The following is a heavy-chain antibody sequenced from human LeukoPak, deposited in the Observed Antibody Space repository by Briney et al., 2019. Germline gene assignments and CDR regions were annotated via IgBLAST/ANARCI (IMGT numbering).Heavy chain of an antibody. J-gene: IGHJ4*02. CDR3: AKPRYSSSSSGIDY. CDR1: GFTFSSYA. V-gene: IGHV3-23*01. Sequence: PGGSLRLSCAASGFTFSSYAMSWVRQAPGKGLEWVSAISGSGGSTYYADSVKGRFTISRDNSKNTLYLQMNSLRAEDTAVYYCAKPRYSSSSSGIDYWGQGTLVTVSS. D-gene: IGHD6-6*01. CDR2: ISGSGGST.